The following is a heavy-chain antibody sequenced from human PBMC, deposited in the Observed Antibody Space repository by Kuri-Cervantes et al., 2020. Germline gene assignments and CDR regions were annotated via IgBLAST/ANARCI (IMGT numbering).Heavy chain of an antibody. CDR1: GGSISSSSYY. CDR3: ARTTVVTGALDY. V-gene: IGHV4-39*07. J-gene: IGHJ4*02. CDR2: IYYSGST. D-gene: IGHD4-23*01. Sequence: SETLSLTCSVSGGSISSSSYYWGWIRQPPGKGLEWIGNIYYSGSTYYSPSLKSRVTISADTSKKQFSLKLSSVTAADTAVYYCARTTVVTGALDYWGQGTLVAVSS.